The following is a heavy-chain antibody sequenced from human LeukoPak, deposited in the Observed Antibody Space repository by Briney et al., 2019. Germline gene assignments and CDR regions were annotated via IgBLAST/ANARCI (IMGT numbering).Heavy chain of an antibody. D-gene: IGHD3-3*01. CDR3: AKNSRDYDFWSGHDY. V-gene: IGHV3-66*01. Sequence: GGCLRLSCAASGCTVSSNYMSWVRQAPGKGLEWVSVIYSGGSTYYADSVKGRFTISRDKSKNTLYLQMNSLRAEDTAVYYCAKNSRDYDFWSGHDYWGQGTLVTVSS. J-gene: IGHJ4*02. CDR2: IYSGGST. CDR1: GCTVSSNY.